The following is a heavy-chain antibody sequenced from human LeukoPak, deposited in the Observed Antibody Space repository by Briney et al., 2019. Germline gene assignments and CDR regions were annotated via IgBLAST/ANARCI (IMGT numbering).Heavy chain of an antibody. V-gene: IGHV3-23*01. Sequence: PGGSLRLSCAASGFTFSSYGMSWVRQAPGKGLEWVSAISGSGGSTYYADSVKGRFTISRDNSKNTLYLQMNSLRAEDTAVYYCAKHEPKQYGDPRGLSGYWGQGTLVTVSS. D-gene: IGHD4-17*01. J-gene: IGHJ4*02. CDR3: AKHEPKQYGDPRGLSGY. CDR2: ISGSGGST. CDR1: GFTFSSYG.